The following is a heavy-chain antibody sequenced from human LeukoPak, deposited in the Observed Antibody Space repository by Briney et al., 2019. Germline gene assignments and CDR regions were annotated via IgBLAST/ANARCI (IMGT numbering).Heavy chain of an antibody. D-gene: IGHD1-1*01. CDR3: TRVGSSGSVDY. CDR1: GFSFSSYE. V-gene: IGHV3-48*03. J-gene: IGHJ4*02. Sequence: GGSLRLSCAASGFSFSSYEMNWVRQAPGKGLEWASYVSSSGSTIYYADSVRGRFTISRDNAKNLLNLQMNSLRAEDTAVYYCTRVGSSGSVDYWGQGTLVTVSS. CDR2: VSSSGSTI.